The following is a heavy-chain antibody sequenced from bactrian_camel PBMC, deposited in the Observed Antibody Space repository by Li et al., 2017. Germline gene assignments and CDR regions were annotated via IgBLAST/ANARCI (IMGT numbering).Heavy chain of an antibody. Sequence: VQLVESGGGSVQPGGSLRLSCAASGFRISNVRMSWVRQAPGKGLECVSAMDSGGVTHYGDSVKGRFTLSRDNGENTLYLQMNSLKSEDTGLYYCAAASLGRDYFGNPWGQGTQVTVS. CDR1: GFRISNVR. V-gene: IGHV3S40*01. J-gene: IGHJ6*01. CDR3: AAASLGRDYFGNP. D-gene: IGHD3*01. CDR2: MDSGGVT.